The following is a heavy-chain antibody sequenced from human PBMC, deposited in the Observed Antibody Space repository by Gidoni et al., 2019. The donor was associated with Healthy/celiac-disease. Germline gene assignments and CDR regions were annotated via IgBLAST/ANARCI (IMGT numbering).Heavy chain of an antibody. J-gene: IGHJ4*02. CDR2: IKSKTDGGTT. V-gene: IGHV3-15*01. Sequence: EVQLVESGGGLVKPGGSLRLSCAASGVTFSNAWMSWVRQAPGKGLEWVGRIKSKTDGGTTDYAAPVKGRFTISRDDSKNTLYQQMNSLKTEDTAVYYCRVYYDILTRDYWGQGTLVTVSS. CDR3: RVYYDILTRDY. D-gene: IGHD3-9*01. CDR1: GVTFSNAW.